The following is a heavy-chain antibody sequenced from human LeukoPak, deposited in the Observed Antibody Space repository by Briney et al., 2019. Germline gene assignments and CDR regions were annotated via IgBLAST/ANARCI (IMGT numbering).Heavy chain of an antibody. CDR2: IRYDGSDK. CDR1: GFTFSSYG. V-gene: IGHV3-30*02. D-gene: IGHD3-10*01. Sequence: PGGSLRLSCAASGFTFSSYGMDWVRQAPGKGLEWVAFIRYDGSDKYYADSVKGRFTISRDNSKNTLYLQMNSLRAEDTAVYYCAKDRYYGSGSFYKVFDYWGQGTLVTVSS. J-gene: IGHJ4*02. CDR3: AKDRYYGSGSFYKVFDY.